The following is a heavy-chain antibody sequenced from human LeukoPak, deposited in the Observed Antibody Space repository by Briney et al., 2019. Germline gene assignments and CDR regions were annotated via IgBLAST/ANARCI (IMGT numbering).Heavy chain of an antibody. J-gene: IGHJ4*02. Sequence: GGSLRLSCAASGMTFSNYAMSWVRQAPGKGLEWVSAITGGGRNTYYADSVKGRFTISKDISKNTLSLQMSSLRAEDTAVYYCARFFYGLGTLAQFDWWGQGTLVIVSS. V-gene: IGHV3-23*01. CDR3: ARFFYGLGTLAQFDW. CDR1: GMTFSNYA. D-gene: IGHD3-10*01. CDR2: ITGGGRNT.